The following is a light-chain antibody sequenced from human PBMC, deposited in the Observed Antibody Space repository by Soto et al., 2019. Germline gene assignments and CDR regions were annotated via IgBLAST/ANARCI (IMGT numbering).Light chain of an antibody. Sequence: EIVMTQSPATLSVSPGERATLSCRASQSVSSNLAWYQQKPGQAPRLLLYGASTRATGIPARFSGSGSGTEFTLTISILQSEDFAVYYCQQYNNWPQTFGQRNKV. CDR3: QQYNNWPQT. V-gene: IGKV3-15*01. J-gene: IGKJ1*01. CDR2: GAS. CDR1: QSVSSN.